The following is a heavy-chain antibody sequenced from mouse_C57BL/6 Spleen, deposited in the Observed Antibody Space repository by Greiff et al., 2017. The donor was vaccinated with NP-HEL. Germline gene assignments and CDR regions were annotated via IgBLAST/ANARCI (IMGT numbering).Heavy chain of an antibody. CDR1: GYAFSSYW. Sequence: QVHVKQSGAELVKPGASVKISCKASGYAFSSYWMNWVKQRPGKGLEWIGQIYPGDGDTNYNGKFKGKATLTADKSSSTAYMQLSSLTSEDSAVYFCARTESYGSMGYWGQGTTLTVSS. D-gene: IGHD1-1*01. CDR2: IYPGDGDT. V-gene: IGHV1-80*01. J-gene: IGHJ2*01. CDR3: ARTESYGSMGY.